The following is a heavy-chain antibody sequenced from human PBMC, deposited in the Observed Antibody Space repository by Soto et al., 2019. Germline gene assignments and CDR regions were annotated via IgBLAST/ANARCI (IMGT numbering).Heavy chain of an antibody. J-gene: IGHJ4*02. CDR3: ARDLGGSYSSFDY. CDR1: GGSISSGGYY. V-gene: IGHV4-31*03. CDR2: IYYSGST. D-gene: IGHD1-26*01. Sequence: QVQLQESGPGLVKPSQTLSLTCTVSGGSISSGGYYWSWIRQHPGKGLEWIGYIYYSGSTYYNPSVKSRVTMAVATSKNHCSLKLSSVTAADTAVYYCARDLGGSYSSFDYWGQGTLVTVSS.